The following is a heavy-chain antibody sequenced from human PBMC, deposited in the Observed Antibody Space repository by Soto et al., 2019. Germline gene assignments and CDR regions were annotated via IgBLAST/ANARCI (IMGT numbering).Heavy chain of an antibody. J-gene: IGHJ3*02. CDR2: ISAYNGNT. D-gene: IGHD3-3*01. V-gene: IGHV1-18*01. CDR1: GYTFTSYG. CDR3: ARGGEVHYYDFWSGYYTDAFDI. Sequence: ASVKVSCKASGYTFTSYGISWVRQAPGQGLEWMGWISAYNGNTNYAQKLQGRVTMTTDTSTSTAYMELRSLRSDDTAVYYCARGGEVHYYDFWSGYYTDAFDIWGQGTMVTVSS.